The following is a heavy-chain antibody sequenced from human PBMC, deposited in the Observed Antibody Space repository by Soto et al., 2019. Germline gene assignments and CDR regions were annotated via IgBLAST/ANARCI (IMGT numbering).Heavy chain of an antibody. CDR1: GYTFTSYG. D-gene: IGHD3-3*01. J-gene: IGHJ3*02. CDR3: ARDIAGEWLVSGRAFDI. CDR2: ISAYNGNT. Sequence: ASVKVSCKASGYTFTSYGISWLRQAPGQGLEWMGWISAYNGNTNYAQKLQGRVTMTTDTSTSTAYMELRSLRSDDTAVYYCARDIAGEWLVSGRAFDIWGQGTMVTVSS. V-gene: IGHV1-18*04.